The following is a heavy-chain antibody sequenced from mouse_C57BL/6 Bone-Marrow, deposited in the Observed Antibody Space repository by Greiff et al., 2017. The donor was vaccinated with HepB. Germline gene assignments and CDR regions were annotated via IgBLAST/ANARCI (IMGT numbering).Heavy chain of an antibody. CDR3: ARETTAQADNAY. CDR2: ISDGGSYT. CDR1: GFTFSSYA. J-gene: IGHJ3*01. Sequence: EVKLMESGGGLVKPGGSLKLSCAASGFTFSSYAMSWVRQTPEKRLEWVATISDGGSYTYYPDNVKGRFTISRDNAKNNLYLQVSHLKSEDTAMYYCARETTAQADNAYWGQGTLVTVSA. V-gene: IGHV5-4*01. D-gene: IGHD3-2*02.